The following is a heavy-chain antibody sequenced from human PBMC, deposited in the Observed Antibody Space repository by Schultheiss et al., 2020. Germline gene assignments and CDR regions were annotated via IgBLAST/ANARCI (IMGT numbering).Heavy chain of an antibody. J-gene: IGHJ4*02. D-gene: IGHD6-19*01. CDR1: GGSISSGGYY. V-gene: IGHV4-61*02. Sequence: SATLSLTCTVSGGSISSGGYYWSWIRQHPGKGLEWIGRIYTSGSTNYNPSLKSRVTMSVDTSKNQFSLKLSSVTAADTAVYYCARSQWLAHYFDYWGQGTLVTVSS. CDR3: ARSQWLAHYFDY. CDR2: IYTSGST.